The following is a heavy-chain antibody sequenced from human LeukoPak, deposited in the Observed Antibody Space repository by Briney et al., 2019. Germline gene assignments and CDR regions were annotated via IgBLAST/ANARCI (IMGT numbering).Heavy chain of an antibody. V-gene: IGHV3-49*03. CDR2: IRNKAYGGTT. J-gene: IGHJ4*02. CDR1: GFTFRIYA. CDR3: TRDLRSSWSLHYFDY. Sequence: GGSLRLSCAASGFTFRIYAMNWFRQAPGKGLEWVGFIRNKAYGGTTEYAASVKGRFTISRDDSKSIAYLQMNSVRTEDTAMYYCTRDLRSSWSLHYFDYWGQGTLVTVSS. D-gene: IGHD6-13*01.